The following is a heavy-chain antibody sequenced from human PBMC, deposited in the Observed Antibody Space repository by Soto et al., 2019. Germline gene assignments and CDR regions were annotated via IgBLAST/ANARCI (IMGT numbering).Heavy chain of an antibody. CDR1: GFIFRDAW. CDR2: VKSKSEGGTT. CDR3: VAGSPFEY. D-gene: IGHD2-21*01. Sequence: GGSLRLSCAASGFIFRDAWISWVRQAPGKGLEWIGRVKSKSEGGTTDYAALVKGRYTVSRDDSINTVSLQMDSLKMEDTAVYFCVAGSPFEYWGQGTLVTVSS. J-gene: IGHJ4*02. V-gene: IGHV3-15*05.